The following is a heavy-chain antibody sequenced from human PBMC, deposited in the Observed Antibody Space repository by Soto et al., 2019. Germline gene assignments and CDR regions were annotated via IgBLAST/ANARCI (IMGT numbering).Heavy chain of an antibody. CDR2: ISYDGSNK. J-gene: IGHJ4*02. CDR3: ARDLRHSYGYLEVDDY. CDR1: GFTFSSYA. V-gene: IGHV3-30-3*01. Sequence: QVQLVESGGGVVQPGRSLRLSCAASGFTFSSYAMHWVRQAPGKELEWVAVISYDGSNKYYADSVKGRFTISRDNSKNTLYLQMNSLRAEDTAVYYCARDLRHSYGYLEVDDYWGQGTLVTVSS. D-gene: IGHD5-18*01.